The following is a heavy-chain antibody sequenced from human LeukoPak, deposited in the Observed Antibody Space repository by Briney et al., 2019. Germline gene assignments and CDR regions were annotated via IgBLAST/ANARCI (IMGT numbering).Heavy chain of an antibody. V-gene: IGHV1-46*01. CDR3: ARGSPKYVPFDY. CDR1: GYTFTSYY. D-gene: IGHD2-2*01. Sequence: ASVTVSCTASGYTFTSYYMHWVRQAPGQGLEWMGIINPSGGSTSYAQKFQGRVTMTRDTSTSTVYMELSSLRSEDTAVYYCARGSPKYVPFDYWGQGTLVTVSS. CDR2: INPSGGST. J-gene: IGHJ4*02.